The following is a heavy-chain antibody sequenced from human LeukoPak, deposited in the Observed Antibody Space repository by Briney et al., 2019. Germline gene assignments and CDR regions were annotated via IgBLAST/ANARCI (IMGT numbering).Heavy chain of an antibody. D-gene: IGHD5-12*01. CDR3: AREVSYSGYDFDYYYYGMDV. V-gene: IGHV1-18*01. J-gene: IGHJ6*02. CDR2: ISAYNGNT. Sequence: GASVKVSCKASGYTFTSYGISWVRQATGQGLEWMGWISAYNGNTNYAQKLQGRVTMTTDTSTSTAYMELRSLRSDDTAVYYCAREVSYSGYDFDYYYYGMDVWGQGTTVTVSS. CDR1: GYTFTSYG.